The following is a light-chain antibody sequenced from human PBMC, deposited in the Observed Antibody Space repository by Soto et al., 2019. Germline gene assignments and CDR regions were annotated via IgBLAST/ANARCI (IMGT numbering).Light chain of an antibody. CDR1: QSVGSN. CDR2: GAS. CDR3: QQYNTWPPDRT. Sequence: EIVMTQSPATLSVSPGERATLSCRASQSVGSNLAWYQQKPGQAPRLLIYGASTRATGIPARFSGSGSGTHFTLPISSLQSEDFAIYFCQQYNTWPPDRTFGQGTKVEIK. V-gene: IGKV3-15*01. J-gene: IGKJ1*01.